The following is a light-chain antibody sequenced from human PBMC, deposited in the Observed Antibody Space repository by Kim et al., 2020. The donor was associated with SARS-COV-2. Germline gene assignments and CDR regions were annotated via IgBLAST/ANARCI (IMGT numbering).Light chain of an antibody. V-gene: IGKV4-1*01. J-gene: IGKJ4*01. CDR3: QQYDQTPLT. CDR1: QSVLYSGNNKNY. Sequence: DIVLTQSPDSLAVSLGERAAINCKSSQSVLYSGNNKNYLAWYQQKPGQPPKLLMYWASTRESGVPDRFSGSGSETDFTLTISSLEAEDVAVYYCQQYDQTPLTFGGGTKVDIK. CDR2: WAS.